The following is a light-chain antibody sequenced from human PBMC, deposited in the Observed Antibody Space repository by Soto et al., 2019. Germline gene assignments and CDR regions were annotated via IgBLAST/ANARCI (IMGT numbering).Light chain of an antibody. Sequence: QSALAQPASVSESPGQSITISCTGTSSDVGSYKFVSWYQHHPGKAPKLMIYEGSKRPSGVSDRFSGSNSGNTATLTISRVEAGDEADYYCQVWDSSSDHYVFGTGTKVTVL. V-gene: IGLV2-14*02. CDR2: EGS. J-gene: IGLJ1*01. CDR3: QVWDSSSDHYV. CDR1: SSDVGSYKF.